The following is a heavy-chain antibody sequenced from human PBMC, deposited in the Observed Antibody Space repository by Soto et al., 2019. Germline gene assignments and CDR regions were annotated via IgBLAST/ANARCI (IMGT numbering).Heavy chain of an antibody. J-gene: IGHJ4*02. Sequence: QVQLQESGPGLVKPSETLSLTCTVSGGSISSHYWTWIRQPPGKGLEWIGYISYSGRTNYNPSLRSRVTMSLDTSKNQFSLKLSSVTAADTAVYYCARGPRMGYCSGGSCYIIDYWGQGTLVTVSS. D-gene: IGHD2-15*01. CDR3: ARGPRMGYCSGGSCYIIDY. CDR1: GGSISSHY. V-gene: IGHV4-59*11. CDR2: ISYSGRT.